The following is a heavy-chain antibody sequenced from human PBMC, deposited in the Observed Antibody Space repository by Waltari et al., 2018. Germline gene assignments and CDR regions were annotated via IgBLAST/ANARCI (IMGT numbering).Heavy chain of an antibody. CDR2: ITSTGSTI. D-gene: IGHD2-8*02. CDR3: ATDRAPGGKSLYFDC. CDR1: GFTFSNYE. Sequence: EMQLEESGGGLVQPGGSLRLSWGASGFTFSNYEMNWVREAPGRGLEWLASITSTGSTIYYADSVKGRFTISRDNAKNSLYLQMTSLRAGDTAVYFCATDRAPGGKSLYFDCWGQGTLVTVYS. J-gene: IGHJ4*02. V-gene: IGHV3-48*03.